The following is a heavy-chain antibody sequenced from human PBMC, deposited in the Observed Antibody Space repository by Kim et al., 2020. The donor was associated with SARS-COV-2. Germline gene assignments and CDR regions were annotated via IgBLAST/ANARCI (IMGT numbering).Heavy chain of an antibody. Sequence: GGSLRLSCAASGFTFSSYAMSWVRQAPGKGLEWVSAISGSGGSTYYADSVKGRFTISRDNSKNTLYLQMNSLRAEDTAVYYCAKVRTYGDYLLSLMDVWGQGTTVTVSS. D-gene: IGHD4-17*01. CDR1: GFTFSSYA. V-gene: IGHV3-23*01. J-gene: IGHJ6*02. CDR2: ISGSGGST. CDR3: AKVRTYGDYLLSLMDV.